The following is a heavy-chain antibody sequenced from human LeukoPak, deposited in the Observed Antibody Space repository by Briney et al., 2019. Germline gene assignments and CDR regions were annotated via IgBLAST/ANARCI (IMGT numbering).Heavy chain of an antibody. CDR1: GGTLSSYA. V-gene: IGHV1-69*05. CDR3: ARGDVGATSSFDY. J-gene: IGHJ4*02. CDR2: IIPIFGTA. D-gene: IGHD1-26*01. Sequence: SVKVSCKASGGTLSSYAISWVRQAPGQGLEWMGRIIPIFGTANYAQKFHGRVTTTTDESTSTAYMELSSVRSEDTGVYYCARGDVGATSSFDYWGQGTLVTVCS.